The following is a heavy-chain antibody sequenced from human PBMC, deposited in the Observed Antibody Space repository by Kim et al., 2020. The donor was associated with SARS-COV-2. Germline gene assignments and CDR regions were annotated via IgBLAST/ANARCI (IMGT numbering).Heavy chain of an antibody. CDR1: GYSFTSYW. CDR2: IDPSDSYT. Sequence: GESLKISCKGSGYSFTSYWISWVRQMPGKGLEWMGRIDPSDSYTNYSPSFQGHVTISADKSISTAYLQWSSLKASDTAMYYCARRELTGDLPNYYYYYGMDVWGQGTTVTVSS. CDR3: ARRELTGDLPNYYYYYGMDV. V-gene: IGHV5-10-1*01. D-gene: IGHD7-27*01. J-gene: IGHJ6*02.